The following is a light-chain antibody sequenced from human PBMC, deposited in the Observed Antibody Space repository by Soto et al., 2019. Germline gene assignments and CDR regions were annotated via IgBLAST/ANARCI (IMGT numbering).Light chain of an antibody. Sequence: DIQMSQSPSTLYASLGDRVSVTCRASQSINTWLAWYQQKPGKAPKLLMYKASTLQSGVPSRFSGNGSGTEFTLTISSLQPDDLAIYYCQHYNSYSEAFGQGTKVDIK. CDR3: QHYNSYSEA. CDR1: QSINTW. J-gene: IGKJ1*01. CDR2: KAS. V-gene: IGKV1-5*03.